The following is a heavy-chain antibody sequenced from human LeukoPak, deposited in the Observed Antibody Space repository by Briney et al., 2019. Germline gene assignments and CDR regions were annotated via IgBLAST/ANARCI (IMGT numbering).Heavy chain of an antibody. D-gene: IGHD6-13*01. Sequence: PSETLSLTCTVSGGSISPLYWSWIRQPPGKGLEFIGYIYYSATTNYNPSLKSRVTLSVDTSKSQFSLKLSSVTAADTAVYYCATGHSVTSAGGPNDFWGQGTLVTVSS. J-gene: IGHJ4*02. CDR1: GGSISPLY. CDR3: ATGHSVTSAGGPNDF. CDR2: IYYSATT. V-gene: IGHV4-59*11.